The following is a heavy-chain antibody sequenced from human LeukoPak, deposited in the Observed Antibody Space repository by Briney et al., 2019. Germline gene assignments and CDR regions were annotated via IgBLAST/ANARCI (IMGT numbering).Heavy chain of an antibody. D-gene: IGHD2-21*02. Sequence: GGSLRPSCAASGFTFSSYWMSWVRQAPGKGLEWVANIKQDGSEKYYVDSVKGRFTISRDNAKNSLYLQMNSLRAEDTAVYYCARDLRQGYCGGDCYFDYWGQGTLVTVSS. CDR2: IKQDGSEK. CDR1: GFTFSSYW. V-gene: IGHV3-7*01. J-gene: IGHJ4*02. CDR3: ARDLRQGYCGGDCYFDY.